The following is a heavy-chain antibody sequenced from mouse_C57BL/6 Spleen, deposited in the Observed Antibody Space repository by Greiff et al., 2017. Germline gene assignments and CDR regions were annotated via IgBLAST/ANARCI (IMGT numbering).Heavy chain of an antibody. Sequence: QVQLQQPGAELVMPGASVTLSCKASGYTFTNYEMHWVKQTPGHGLEWIGAIDPATGGTAYNQKFKGKSILTADKSSSTAYMELRSLTSEDSAVYYCARSGARRGIWYDMDYWGQGTTVTVSS. CDR2: IDPATGGT. J-gene: IGHJ4*01. CDR1: GYTFTNYE. D-gene: IGHD2-14*01. V-gene: IGHV1-15*01. CDR3: ARSGARRGIWYDMDY.